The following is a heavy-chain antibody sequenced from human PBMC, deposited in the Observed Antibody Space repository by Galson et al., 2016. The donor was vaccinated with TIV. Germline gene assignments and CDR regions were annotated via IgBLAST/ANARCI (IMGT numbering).Heavy chain of an antibody. CDR2: ISSNSVSR. V-gene: IGHV3-9*01. CDR3: SKARGYSYGSPRDYYYGMDA. Sequence: SLRLSCAASGFAFHDYGMHWVRQVPGKGLEWVSGISSNSVSRGYADSVKGRFTIPRDNAKNFLYLQMNSLRGEDTATYYCSKARGYSYGSPRDYYYGMDAWGQGTTVTVS. CDR1: GFAFHDYG. J-gene: IGHJ6*02. D-gene: IGHD5-12*01.